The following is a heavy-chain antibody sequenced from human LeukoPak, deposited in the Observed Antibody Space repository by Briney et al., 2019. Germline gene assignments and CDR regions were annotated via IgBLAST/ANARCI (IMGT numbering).Heavy chain of an antibody. D-gene: IGHD3-10*01. CDR1: GYTFTSYA. CDR3: ARVQLWFGEIDY. J-gene: IGHJ4*02. V-gene: IGHV1-3*01. CDR2: INAGNGNT. Sequence: ASVKVPCKASGYTFTSYAMHWVRQAPGQRLEWMGWINAGNGNTKYSQKFQGRVTITRDTSASTAYMEPSSLRSEDTAVYYCARVQLWFGEIDYWGQGTLVTVSS.